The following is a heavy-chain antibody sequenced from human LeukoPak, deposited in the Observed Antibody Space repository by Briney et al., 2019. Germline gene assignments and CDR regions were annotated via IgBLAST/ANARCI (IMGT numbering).Heavy chain of an antibody. V-gene: IGHV1-2*02. Sequence: GASVTVSCKASGYTFTSYDINWVRQATGQGLEWMGWINPNSGGTNYAQKFQGTVTMTRDTSISTAYMELSRLRSDDTAVYYCARDGHLSYQSIWMFPDYWGQGTRVTVSS. CDR1: GYTFTSYD. CDR2: INPNSGGT. J-gene: IGHJ4*02. D-gene: IGHD1-1*01. CDR3: ARDGHLSYQSIWMFPDY.